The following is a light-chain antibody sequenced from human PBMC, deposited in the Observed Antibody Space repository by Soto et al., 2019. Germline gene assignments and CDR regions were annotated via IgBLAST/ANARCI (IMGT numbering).Light chain of an antibody. CDR3: QQYEILPVT. V-gene: IGKV1-33*01. CDR1: HDIRKY. CDR2: DAS. J-gene: IGKJ5*01. Sequence: DIQMTQSPSSLSASGEDRVTISCQASHDIRKYLNWYQQKPGKAPKLLIYDASNMETGVPSRFTESGSGTDFNFSISSLQPERIATHYCQQYEILPVTIAQGTRLEIK.